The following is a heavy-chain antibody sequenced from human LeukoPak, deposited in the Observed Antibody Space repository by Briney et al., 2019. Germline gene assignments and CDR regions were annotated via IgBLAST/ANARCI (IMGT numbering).Heavy chain of an antibody. Sequence: GASVKVSCKASGYTFTGFYIHWVRQAPGQGLEWMGWMNPNSGNTGYAQKFQGRVTMTRNTSISTAYMELSSLRSEDTAVYYCARGLSMVQGVIFGYWGQGTLVTVSS. CDR2: MNPNSGNT. CDR3: ARGLSMVQGVIFGY. D-gene: IGHD3-10*01. V-gene: IGHV1-8*02. CDR1: GYTFTGFY. J-gene: IGHJ4*02.